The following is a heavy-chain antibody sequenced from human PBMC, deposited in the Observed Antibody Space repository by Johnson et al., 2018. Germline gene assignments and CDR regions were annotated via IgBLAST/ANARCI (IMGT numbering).Heavy chain of an antibody. V-gene: IGHV3-23*01. D-gene: IGHD3-9*01. Sequence: EVQLLESGGGLVQPGGSLRLSCAASGFTFTTYGMSWVRQLPGKGLEWVSTVSGSGITTNYADSVKGRFTISRDNSKNTLYLQMSTLRVEDPAVYYCAKGYGATGRSYYYYMDVWGKGTTVSVSS. CDR2: VSGSGITT. J-gene: IGHJ6*03. CDR1: GFTFTTYG. CDR3: AKGYGATGRSYYYYMDV.